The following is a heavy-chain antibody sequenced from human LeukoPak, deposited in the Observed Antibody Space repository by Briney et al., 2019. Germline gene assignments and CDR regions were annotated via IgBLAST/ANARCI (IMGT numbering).Heavy chain of an antibody. CDR2: IKQDGSEK. Sequence: GGSLRLSCAASGFTFSSYWMSWVRQAPGKGLEWVANIKQDGSEKYYVDSVKGRFTISRDNAKNSLYLQMNSLRAEDTAVYYCARDKGEEYSSSPRWYYYYGMDVWGQGTTVTVSS. J-gene: IGHJ6*02. V-gene: IGHV3-7*03. CDR3: ARDKGEEYSSSPRWYYYYGMDV. CDR1: GFTFSSYW. D-gene: IGHD6-6*01.